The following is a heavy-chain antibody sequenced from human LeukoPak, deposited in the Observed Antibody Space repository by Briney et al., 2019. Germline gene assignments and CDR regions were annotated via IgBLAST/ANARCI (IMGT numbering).Heavy chain of an antibody. V-gene: IGHV1-2*02. Sequence: GASVKVSCKASGYTFTGYYMHWVRQAPGQGLEWMGWINPNSGGTNYAQKFQGRVTMTRDTSISTAYMELSRLRSDDTAVYYCARTGGSATNWFDPWGQGTLVTVSS. CDR3: ARTGGSATNWFDP. CDR1: GYTFTGYY. CDR2: INPNSGGT. D-gene: IGHD6-25*01. J-gene: IGHJ5*02.